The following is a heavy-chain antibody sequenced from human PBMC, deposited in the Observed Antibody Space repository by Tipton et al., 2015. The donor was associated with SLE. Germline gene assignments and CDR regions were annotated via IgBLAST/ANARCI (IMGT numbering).Heavy chain of an antibody. D-gene: IGHD3-3*01. V-gene: IGHV4-34*01. CDR1: GGSISSYY. CDR2: INHSGST. J-gene: IGHJ5*02. Sequence: TLSLTCTVSGGSISSYYWSWIRQPPGKGLEWIGEINHSGSTNYNPSLKSRVTISVDTSKNQFSLKLSSVTAADTAVYYCARGGDGFWSGYYLPWGQGTLVTVSS. CDR3: ARGGDGFWSGYYLP.